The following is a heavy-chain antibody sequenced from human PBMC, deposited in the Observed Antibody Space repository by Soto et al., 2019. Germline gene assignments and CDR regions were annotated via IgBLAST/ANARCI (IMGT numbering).Heavy chain of an antibody. CDR1: GFTVSRNY. CDR3: ASSRGGGSSSLYYYYGMDG. V-gene: IGHV3-66*01. Sequence: GGSLRLSCAASGFTVSRNYMTWVRQAPGKGLEWVSVIYSGGNTYYADSVKGRFIISRDNSKNTLYFQMNSLRAEDTAVYYCASSRGGGSSSLYYYYGMDGWGQGTKVTVSS. D-gene: IGHD6-6*01. J-gene: IGHJ6*02. CDR2: IYSGGNT.